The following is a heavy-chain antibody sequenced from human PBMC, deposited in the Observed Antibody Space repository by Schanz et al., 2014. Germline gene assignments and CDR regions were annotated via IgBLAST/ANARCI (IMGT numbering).Heavy chain of an antibody. V-gene: IGHV3-48*01. CDR3: AGGEYQLLYGN. CDR1: GFTFRSYS. D-gene: IGHD2-2*02. Sequence: EVQLVESGGSFVQPGGSLRLSCAASGFTFRSYSMNWVRQAPGKGLEWISYISSTSRATYYADSVKGRFTISRDNAKNSLFLQMNSLRAEDTAVYYCAGGEYQLLYGNWGQGTLVTDSS. J-gene: IGHJ4*02. CDR2: ISSTSRAT.